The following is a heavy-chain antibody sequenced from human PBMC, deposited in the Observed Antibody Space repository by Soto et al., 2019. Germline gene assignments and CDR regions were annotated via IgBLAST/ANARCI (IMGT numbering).Heavy chain of an antibody. D-gene: IGHD4-17*01. CDR1: GGSFSGYY. J-gene: IGHJ2*01. Sequence: PSETLSLTCAVYGGSFSGYYWSWIRQPPGKGLEWIGEINHSGSTNYNPSLKSRVTISVDTSKNQFSLKLSSVTAADTAVYYCARGATVTTKKYWYFDLWGRGTLVTVSS. V-gene: IGHV4-34*01. CDR3: ARGATVTTKKYWYFDL. CDR2: INHSGST.